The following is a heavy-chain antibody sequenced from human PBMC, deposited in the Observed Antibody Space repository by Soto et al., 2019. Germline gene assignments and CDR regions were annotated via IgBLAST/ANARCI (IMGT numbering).Heavy chain of an antibody. CDR2: IGTAGDT. J-gene: IGHJ5*02. V-gene: IGHV3-13*04. CDR1: GFTFSSYD. CDR3: ARVKGSGYHNWFDP. Sequence: GSLRLSCAASGFTFSSYDMHWVRQATGKGLEWVSAIGTAGDTYYPGSVKGRFTISRENAKNSLYLQMNSLRAGDTAVYYCARVKGSGYHNWFDPWGQGTLVTVSS. D-gene: IGHD3-22*01.